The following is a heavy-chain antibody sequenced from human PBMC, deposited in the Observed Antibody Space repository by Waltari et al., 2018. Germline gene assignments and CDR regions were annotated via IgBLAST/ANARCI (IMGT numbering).Heavy chain of an antibody. Sequence: QVQLVQSGAEVKKPGASVKVSCKASGYTLTSYYMHWVRPAPGQGLEWMGRINPNRGDTNYARKFQDRVTMTRDTSVNTAYMVVGRLTSDDTAVDCCARESAFSTSWYPGFDPWGQGTLVTVAS. CDR1: GYTLTSYY. J-gene: IGHJ5*02. CDR3: ARESAFSTSWYPGFDP. V-gene: IGHV1-2*06. CDR2: INPNRGDT. D-gene: IGHD2-2*01.